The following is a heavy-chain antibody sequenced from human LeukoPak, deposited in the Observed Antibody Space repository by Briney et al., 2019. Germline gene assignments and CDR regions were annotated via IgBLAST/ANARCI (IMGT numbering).Heavy chain of an antibody. V-gene: IGHV3-23*01. CDR1: GFTFSSYA. Sequence: PGGSLRLSCAASGFTFSSYAMSWVRQAPGKGLEWVAVICDNGGNKYYADSVKGRFTISRDNSKSTLSLQMNSLRTEDKAVYYCARVLGGFDILNGYYNYWGQGALVTAAS. CDR3: ARVLGGFDILNGYYNY. D-gene: IGHD3-9*01. CDR2: ICDNGGNK. J-gene: IGHJ4*02.